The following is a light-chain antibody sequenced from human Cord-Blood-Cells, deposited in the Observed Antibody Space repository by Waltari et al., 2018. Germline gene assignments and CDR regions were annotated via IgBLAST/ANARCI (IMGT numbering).Light chain of an antibody. J-gene: IGLJ2*01. V-gene: IGLV3-1*01. CDR1: KLGDQY. CDR3: QAWDSSTVV. Sequence: SYELTQPPSVSVSPGPTASLPCSGDKLGDQYACWYQQKPGQSPVLVIYQDSKRPSGIPERFSGSNSGNTATLTISGTQAMDEADYYCQAWDSSTVVFGGGTKLTVL. CDR2: QDS.